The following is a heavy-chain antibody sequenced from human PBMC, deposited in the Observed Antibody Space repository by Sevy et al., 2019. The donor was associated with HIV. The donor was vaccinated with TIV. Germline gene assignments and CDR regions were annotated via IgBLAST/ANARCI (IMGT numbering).Heavy chain of an antibody. D-gene: IGHD2-21*01. CDR1: GGSISSYY. CDR3: ARSHLAFCGGDCFSPYYFDS. V-gene: IGHV4-59*01. Sequence: SETLSLTCSVSGGSISSYYWNWIRQPPGKVLERIGYMYSSGSTNYNPSLKSRVTISVDMSKNQFSLKLSSVTAAATAVYYCARSHLAFCGGDCFSPYYFDSWGQGTLVTVSS. CDR2: MYSSGST. J-gene: IGHJ4*02.